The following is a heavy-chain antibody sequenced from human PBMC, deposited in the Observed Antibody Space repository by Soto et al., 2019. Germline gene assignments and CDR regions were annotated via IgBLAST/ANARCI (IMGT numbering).Heavy chain of an antibody. CDR2: INHSGST. D-gene: IGHD2-15*01. CDR1: GGSFSGYY. Sequence: QVQLQQWGAGLLKPSETLSLTCAVYGGSFSGYYWSWIRQPPGKGLEWIWEINHSGSTNYNPSLKSRVTISVDTSKNQFSLKLSSVTAADTAVYYCARGWGYCSGGSCYKDYYYYMDVWGKGTTVTVSS. CDR3: ARGWGYCSGGSCYKDYYYYMDV. V-gene: IGHV4-34*01. J-gene: IGHJ6*03.